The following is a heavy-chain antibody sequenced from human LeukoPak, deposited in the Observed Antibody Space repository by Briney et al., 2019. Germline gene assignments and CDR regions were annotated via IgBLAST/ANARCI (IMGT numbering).Heavy chain of an antibody. J-gene: IGHJ4*02. D-gene: IGHD3-3*01. Sequence: GGSLRLSCAASGFTFSSYSMNWVRQAPGKGLEWVSSISSSSSYIYYADSVRGRFTISRDNAKNSLYLQMNSLRAEGTAVYYCAAYYDFWSGSLYWGQGTLVTVSS. CDR2: ISSSSSYI. CDR3: AAYYDFWSGSLY. V-gene: IGHV3-21*01. CDR1: GFTFSSYS.